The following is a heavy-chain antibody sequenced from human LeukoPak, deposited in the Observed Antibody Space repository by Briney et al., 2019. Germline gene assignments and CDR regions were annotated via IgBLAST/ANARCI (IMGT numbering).Heavy chain of an antibody. V-gene: IGHV3-23*01. CDR2: ISGSGANT. D-gene: IGHD2-21*02. CDR3: AKSLRYRYGDCLED. J-gene: IGHJ4*02. CDR1: GFTFSSYA. Sequence: QPGGSLRLSCEASGFTFSSYAMTWVRQTPGKGLEWVSGISGSGANTYYADSVKGRFTISRDSSKNTVSLQMSSLRAEDTAVYYCAKSLRYRYGDCLEDWGQGTLVTVSS.